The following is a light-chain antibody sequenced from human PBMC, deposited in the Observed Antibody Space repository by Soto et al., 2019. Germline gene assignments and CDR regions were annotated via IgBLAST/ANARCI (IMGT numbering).Light chain of an antibody. CDR3: QQYNNWPRT. V-gene: IGKV3-15*01. CDR2: GAS. CDR1: QSVGHN. J-gene: IGKJ1*01. Sequence: DIVMTQSPVTLSVSPGDRATLSCRASQSVGHNLAWFQQKPGQAPRLLIDGASAGATGIPDRFSGSGFGTDFTLTISRLQSEDLAVYYCQQYNNWPRTFGQGTKVEMK.